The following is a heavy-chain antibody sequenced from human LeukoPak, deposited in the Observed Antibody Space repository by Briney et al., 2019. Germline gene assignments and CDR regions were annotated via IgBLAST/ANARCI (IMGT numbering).Heavy chain of an antibody. CDR1: GGSFSGYY. CDR3: ARGSIAVAGTEKYFDY. J-gene: IGHJ4*02. Sequence: SETLSLTCAVYGGSFSGYYWSWIRQPPGKGLEWIGEINHSGSTNYNPSLKSRVTISVDTSKNQFSLKLSSVTAADTAVYYCARGSIAVAGTEKYFDYWGQGTLVTVSS. V-gene: IGHV4-34*01. CDR2: INHSGST. D-gene: IGHD6-19*01.